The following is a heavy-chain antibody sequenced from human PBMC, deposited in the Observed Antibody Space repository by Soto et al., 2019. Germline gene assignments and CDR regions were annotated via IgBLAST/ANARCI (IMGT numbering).Heavy chain of an antibody. CDR2: IYYSGST. D-gene: IGHD3-22*01. CDR3: ARADNYYDSSGFLVYFDY. J-gene: IGHJ4*02. Sequence: PSETLSLTCTVSGGSISSGDYYWSWIRQPPGKGLEWIGYIYYSGSTYYNPSLKSRVTISVDTSKNQFSLKLSSVTAADTAVYYCARADNYYDSSGFLVYFDYWGQGTLVT. CDR1: GGSISSGDYY. V-gene: IGHV4-30-4*01.